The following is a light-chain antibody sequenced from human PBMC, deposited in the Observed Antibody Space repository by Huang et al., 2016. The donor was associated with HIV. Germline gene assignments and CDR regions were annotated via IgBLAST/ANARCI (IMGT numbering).Light chain of an antibody. J-gene: IGKJ3*01. CDR1: QGIANY. V-gene: IGKV1-27*01. Sequence: DIQMTQSPSSLSASVGDRVTITCRASQGIANYLAWYQHKPGKVPKLLIYAASTFQSGVPSRFSGSGSGTDFTLTISSLQPEDVATYYCQKYHSAPFTFGPGTKVDIK. CDR3: QKYHSAPFT. CDR2: AAS.